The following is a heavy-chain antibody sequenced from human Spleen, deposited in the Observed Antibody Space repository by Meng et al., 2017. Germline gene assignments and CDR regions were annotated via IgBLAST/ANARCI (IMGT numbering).Heavy chain of an antibody. Sequence: QAQLLQSGAEVKKPGASVWISCKASGYTSASYEISWFRQAPGQGLEWMGWFVSNADTYPAQKFQGRVTMSADRPTATAYMELRSLRSDDTAVYYCARGTPGRSYSDYWGQGTLVTVSS. D-gene: IGHD3-10*01. CDR1: GYTSASYE. J-gene: IGHJ4*02. CDR2: FVSNADT. CDR3: ARGTPGRSYSDY. V-gene: IGHV1-18*01.